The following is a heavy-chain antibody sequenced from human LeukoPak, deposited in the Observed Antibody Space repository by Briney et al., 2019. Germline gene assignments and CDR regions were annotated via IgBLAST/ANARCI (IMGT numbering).Heavy chain of an antibody. Sequence: GGSLRLSCAASGFTFSRYAMHWVRQAPGKGLEWVAVISYDGSNEYYAESVKGRFTISRDSSENTLYLEMNSLRVEDTAVYYCARVGYYSSGPFSYFDYWGQGTLVAVSS. D-gene: IGHD3-10*01. CDR1: GFTFSRYA. CDR2: ISYDGSNE. CDR3: ARVGYYSSGPFSYFDY. V-gene: IGHV3-30-3*01. J-gene: IGHJ4*02.